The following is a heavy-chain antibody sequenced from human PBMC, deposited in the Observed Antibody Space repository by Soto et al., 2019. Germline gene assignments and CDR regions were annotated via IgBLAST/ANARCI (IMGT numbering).Heavy chain of an antibody. CDR1: GFTVRTYG. Sequence: QLQLVESGGGVVQPGGSLTLSCAASGFTVRTYGMHWVRQAPGKGLEWVAILWYDGTNENYADSVKGRFTISRDNAKNTLSLHMNSLRAEDTAVYYCARDPSAGYCNIGSCYLEQYYGLDVWGQGTTVTVSS. V-gene: IGHV3-33*01. CDR3: ARDPSAGYCNIGSCYLEQYYGLDV. J-gene: IGHJ6*02. CDR2: LWYDGTNE. D-gene: IGHD2-15*01.